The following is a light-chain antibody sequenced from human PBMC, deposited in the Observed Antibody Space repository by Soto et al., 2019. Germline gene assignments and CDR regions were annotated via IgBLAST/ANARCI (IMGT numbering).Light chain of an antibody. CDR2: GAS. Sequence: EIVLTQSPGTLSLSPGERATLSCRASQSVSSNYLAWYQQKPGQAPRLFIYGASTRATGIPDRFSGSGSGTDFTLTISSLQSEDFAVYYCQQYNNWPYTFGQGTKLEIK. J-gene: IGKJ2*01. V-gene: IGKV3D-15*01. CDR3: QQYNNWPYT. CDR1: QSVSSN.